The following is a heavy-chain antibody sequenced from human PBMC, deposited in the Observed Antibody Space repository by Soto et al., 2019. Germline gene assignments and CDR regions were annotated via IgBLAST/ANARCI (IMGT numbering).Heavy chain of an antibody. Sequence: QVQLQQSGPGLVKPSQTLSLTCTVSGGSISGDYYHWTWIRQSPGKGLEWIGYIHFSGSVLYNPSFKSRPTISVDTSKNQVSLHLRSVTAAYTAVYFCAREDDGGDRDYYGLDVWGQGTTVTVSS. CDR2: IHFSGSV. J-gene: IGHJ6*02. CDR1: GGSISGDYYH. V-gene: IGHV4-30-4*08. D-gene: IGHD2-21*02. CDR3: AREDDGGDRDYYGLDV.